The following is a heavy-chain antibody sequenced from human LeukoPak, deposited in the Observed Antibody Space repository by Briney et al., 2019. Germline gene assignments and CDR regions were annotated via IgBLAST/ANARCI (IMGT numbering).Heavy chain of an antibody. CDR3: ARCPWVGATYFDF. Sequence: GASVKVSCKASGYSFTGYYIYWVRQAPGQGLEWMGWINPHSGGTNYAQKFQGRVTMTRDTSISTTYMELSRLRSDDTAVYYCARCPWVGATYFDFWGQGTLVTVSS. D-gene: IGHD1-26*01. V-gene: IGHV1-2*02. CDR1: GYSFTGYY. CDR2: INPHSGGT. J-gene: IGHJ4*02.